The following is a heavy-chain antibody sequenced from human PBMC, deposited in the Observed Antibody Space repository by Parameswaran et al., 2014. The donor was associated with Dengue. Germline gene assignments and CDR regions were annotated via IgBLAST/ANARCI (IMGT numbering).Heavy chain of an antibody. CDR2: INPNSGGT. V-gene: IGHV1-2*04. Sequence: WVRQAPGQGLEWMGWINPNSGGTNYAQKFQYSVTMTRDTSINTAYMELSSLRSDDTAVYYCARDGRDCTGTTCPLRPYYYFYYMDVWGKGTTVTVSS. CDR3: ARDGRDCTGTTCPLRPYYYFYYMDV. J-gene: IGHJ6*03. D-gene: IGHD2-2*01.